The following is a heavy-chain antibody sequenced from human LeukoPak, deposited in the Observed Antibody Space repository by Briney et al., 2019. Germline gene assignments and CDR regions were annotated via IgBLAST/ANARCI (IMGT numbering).Heavy chain of an antibody. CDR3: ARHRGIARGPHDAFDI. CDR1: GYTFTGFY. Sequence: ASVKVSCKASGYTFTGFYMHWVRQAPGQGLEWMGWVNPNSGDTNYAQKFQGRVTMTRDTSISTAYMELSRLRSDDTAVYYCARHRGIARGPHDAFDIWGQGTMVTVS. V-gene: IGHV1-2*02. J-gene: IGHJ3*02. CDR2: VNPNSGDT. D-gene: IGHD3-16*01.